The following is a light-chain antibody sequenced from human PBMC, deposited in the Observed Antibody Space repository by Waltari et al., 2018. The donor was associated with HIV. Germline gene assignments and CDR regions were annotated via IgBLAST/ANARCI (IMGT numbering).Light chain of an antibody. CDR2: GAS. CDR1: QSVSSSY. CDR3: QQYGSSPYT. J-gene: IGKJ2*01. Sequence: TQSPGTLSLSPGERATLSCRASQSVSSSYLAWYQQKPGQAPRLLIYGASSRATGIPDRFSGSGCGTDFTLTITRLEPEDFAVFYCQQYGSSPYTFGQGTKLEIK. V-gene: IGKV3-20*01.